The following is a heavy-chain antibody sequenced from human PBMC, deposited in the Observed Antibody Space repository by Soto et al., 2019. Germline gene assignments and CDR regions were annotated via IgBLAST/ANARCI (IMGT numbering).Heavy chain of an antibody. D-gene: IGHD3-10*01. CDR1: GVSITSGGHP. V-gene: IGHV4-30-2*01. Sequence: QLQLQESGSGLVKPSQTLSLTCTVSGVSITSGGHPWNWIRQPPGKGLEWIGYSFHNGNTFYNPSFASRVTISVDRSKNQFSLKLTSVTAADTAMYFCARGANFYGSGSYGSEYWFDPWGQGTLVTVSS. CDR3: ARGANFYGSGSYGSEYWFDP. CDR2: SFHNGNT. J-gene: IGHJ5*02.